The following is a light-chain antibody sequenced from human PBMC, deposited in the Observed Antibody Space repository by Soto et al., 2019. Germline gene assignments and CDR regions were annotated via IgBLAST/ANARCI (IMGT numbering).Light chain of an antibody. J-gene: IGLJ2*01. CDR3: QSYDSSLSGSV. CDR2: GNN. V-gene: IGLV1-40*01. CDR1: SSNIGARYD. Sequence: QPVLTQPPSVSGAPGQRVTISCTGSSSNIGARYDVHWYQQLPGTAPKLLIYGNNNRPSGVPDRFSGSKSGTSASLAITGLQAADEADYYCQSYDSSLSGSVFGGGTKLTVL.